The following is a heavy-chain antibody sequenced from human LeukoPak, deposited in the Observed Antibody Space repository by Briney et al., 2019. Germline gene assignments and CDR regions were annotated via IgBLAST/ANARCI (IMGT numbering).Heavy chain of an antibody. V-gene: IGHV1-2*02. D-gene: IGHD6-19*01. CDR1: GYTFTGYY. J-gene: IGHJ4*02. Sequence: ASVKVSCKASGYTFTGYYMHWVRQALGQGLEWMGWINPNSGGTNYAQKFQGRVTMTRDTSISTAYMELSRLRSDDTAVYYCARSRSYSSGWYFFWGQGTLVTVSS. CDR3: ARSRSYSSGWYFF. CDR2: INPNSGGT.